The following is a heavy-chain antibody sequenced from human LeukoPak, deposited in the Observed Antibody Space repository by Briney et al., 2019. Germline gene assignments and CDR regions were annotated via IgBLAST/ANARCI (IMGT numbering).Heavy chain of an antibody. D-gene: IGHD6-6*01. V-gene: IGHV4-34*01. CDR2: INHSGST. CDR3: ARHKNRGFRGPLYSSSWGSLAFDI. Sequence: SETLSLTCAVYGGSFSGYYWSWIRQPPGKGLEWIGEINHSGSTNYNPSLKSRVTISVDTSKNQFSLKLSSVTAADTAVYYCARHKNRGFRGPLYSSSWGSLAFDIWGQGTMVTVSS. CDR1: GGSFSGYY. J-gene: IGHJ3*02.